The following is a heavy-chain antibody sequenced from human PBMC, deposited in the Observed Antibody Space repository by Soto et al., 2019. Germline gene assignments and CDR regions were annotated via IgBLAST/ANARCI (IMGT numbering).Heavy chain of an antibody. V-gene: IGHV3-23*01. CDR2: ITSDGRT. J-gene: IGHJ4*02. CDR3: AKDYSTVTTDPLSVVLFDY. CDR1: GFTFSSYA. D-gene: IGHD4-17*01. Sequence: PEGSLRLSCAASGFTFSSYAMSWVRQAPGKGLEWVSIITSDGRTYYADSVKGRFTISRDNSKNTVYLQMNSLRAEDTAVYYCAKDYSTVTTDPLSVVLFDYWGQGALVTVSS.